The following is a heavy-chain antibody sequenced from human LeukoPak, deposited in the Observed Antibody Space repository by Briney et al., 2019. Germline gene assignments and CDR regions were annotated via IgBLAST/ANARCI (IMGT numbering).Heavy chain of an antibody. D-gene: IGHD6-19*01. CDR3: ARDPGRQYSSIADV. Sequence: GGSLRLSCAASGFSFSSYWMNWVRRAPGKGLEWLANIKEDGSKKYYVDSVKGRFTISRDNAKNSLYLQMDSLRAEDTAVYYCARDPGRQYSSIADVWGQGTTVTVSS. CDR1: GFSFSSYW. V-gene: IGHV3-7*03. J-gene: IGHJ6*02. CDR2: IKEDGSKK.